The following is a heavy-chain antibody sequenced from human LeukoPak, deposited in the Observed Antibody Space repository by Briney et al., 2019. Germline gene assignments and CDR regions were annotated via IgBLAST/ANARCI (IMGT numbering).Heavy chain of an antibody. J-gene: IGHJ2*01. V-gene: IGHV4-4*07. CDR3: ARDRSSGWLQTNSAWYFDL. D-gene: IGHD6-19*01. Sequence: PSETLSLTCTVSGGSINSYSWSWVRQPAGKGLEWIGRIYTSGSTNYNPSLKSRVTMSVDTSKSQFSLKLNSVTAADTAVYYCARDRSSGWLQTNSAWYFDLWGRGTLVTVSS. CDR1: GGSINSYS. CDR2: IYTSGST.